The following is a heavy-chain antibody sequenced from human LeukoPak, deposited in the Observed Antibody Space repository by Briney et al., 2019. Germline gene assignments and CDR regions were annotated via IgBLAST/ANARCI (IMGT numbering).Heavy chain of an antibody. Sequence: SGGSLRLSCAASGFTFGSFEMNWVRQAPGKGLEWLSYISSSGSNKYYADSLKGRFTISRDNAKNSLYLQMNSLTAEDTADYYCARDLGDYVGYDAFDIWGQGTRVTVSS. J-gene: IGHJ3*02. D-gene: IGHD4-17*01. CDR2: ISSSGSNK. CDR3: ARDLGDYVGYDAFDI. V-gene: IGHV3-48*03. CDR1: GFTFGSFE.